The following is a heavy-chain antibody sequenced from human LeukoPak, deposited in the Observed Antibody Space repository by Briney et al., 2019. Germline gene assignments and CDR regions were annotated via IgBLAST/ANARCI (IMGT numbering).Heavy chain of an antibody. V-gene: IGHV7-4-1*02. D-gene: IGHD6-19*01. CDR2: INTNTGNP. J-gene: IGHJ4*02. Sequence: GASVKVSCKASGYTFTNYAMNWVRQAPGQGLEWMGWINTNTGNPTNARGFTGRFVFSLDTSVSTAYLQISSLKAEDTAVYYCARVVAAVASDYWGQGTLVTVSS. CDR1: GYTFTNYA. CDR3: ARVVAAVASDY.